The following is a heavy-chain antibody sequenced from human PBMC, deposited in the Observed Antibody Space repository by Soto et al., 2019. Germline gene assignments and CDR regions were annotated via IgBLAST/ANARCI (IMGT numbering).Heavy chain of an antibody. D-gene: IGHD3-22*01. CDR1: AFSLSTSGVG. V-gene: IGHV2-5*02. J-gene: IGHJ4*02. Sequence: SGPTLVNPTQTLTLSFTFFAFSLSTSGVGVGWIRQPPGKALEWLALIYWDDDKRYSPSLKSRLTITKDTSKNQVVLTMTNMDPVDTATYYCAHRLDSPYYDSSGYFDYWGQGTLVTVSS. CDR3: AHRLDSPYYDSSGYFDY. CDR2: IYWDDDK.